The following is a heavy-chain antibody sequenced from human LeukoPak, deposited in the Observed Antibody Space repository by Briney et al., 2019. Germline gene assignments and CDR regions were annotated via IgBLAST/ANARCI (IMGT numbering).Heavy chain of an antibody. J-gene: IGHJ4*02. D-gene: IGHD2-2*01. CDR1: GGSFSGYY. Sequence: SETLSLTCAVYGGSFSGYYWSWIRQPPGKGQEWNGEINHSGSTNYNPSLKSRVTISVDTSKNQFSLKLSSVTAADTAVYYCAREGIVVVPAAIGFDYWGQGTLVTVSS. CDR3: AREGIVVVPAAIGFDY. CDR2: INHSGST. V-gene: IGHV4-34*01.